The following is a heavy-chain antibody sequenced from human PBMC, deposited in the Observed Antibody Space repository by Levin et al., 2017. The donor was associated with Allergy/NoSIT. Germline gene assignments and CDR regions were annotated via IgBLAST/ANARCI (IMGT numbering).Heavy chain of an antibody. D-gene: IGHD3-16*01. CDR1: GSTFGGSA. J-gene: IGHJ4*02. V-gene: IGHV3-73*01. CDR2: IRTKAKNYAT. CDR3: TTLGDYFDS. Sequence: GGSLRLSCAAPGSTFGGSAIHWVRQASGKGLEWVGRIRTKAKNYATAYGASVNGRFTISRDDSKAYLQMHSLKTEDTAMYYCTTLGDYFDSWGQGTLVTVSS.